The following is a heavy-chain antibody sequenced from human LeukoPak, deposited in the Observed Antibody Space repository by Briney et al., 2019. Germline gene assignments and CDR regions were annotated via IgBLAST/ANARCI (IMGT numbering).Heavy chain of an antibody. V-gene: IGHV3-9*01. Sequence: SLRLSCAASGFTFDDYAMHWVRQAPGKGLEWVSGISWNSGSIGYADSAKGRFTISRDNAKNSLYLQMNSLRAEDTALYYCAKDIRGYYDSSGWYYYYYGMDVWGQGTTVTVSS. J-gene: IGHJ6*02. CDR1: GFTFDDYA. CDR3: AKDIRGYYDSSGWYYYYYGMDV. CDR2: ISWNSGSI. D-gene: IGHD3-22*01.